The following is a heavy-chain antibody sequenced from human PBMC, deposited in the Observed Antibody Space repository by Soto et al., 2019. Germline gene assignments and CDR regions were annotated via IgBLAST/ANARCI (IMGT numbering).Heavy chain of an antibody. CDR3: ARATNTVGASVHDYGVTGHY. CDR2: INHSGST. J-gene: IGHJ4*02. Sequence: QVQLQQWGAGLLKPSETLSLTCAVYGGSFSGYYWSWIRQPPGKGLEWIGEINHSGSTNYNPSLKSRVTISVDTSKNQFSLKLSSVTAADTAVYYCARATNTVGASVHDYGVTGHYWGQGTLVTVSS. D-gene: IGHD4-17*01. CDR1: GGSFSGYY. V-gene: IGHV4-34*01.